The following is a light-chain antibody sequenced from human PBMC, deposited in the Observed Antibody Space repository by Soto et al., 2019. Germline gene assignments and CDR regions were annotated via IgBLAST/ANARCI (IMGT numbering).Light chain of an antibody. Sequence: EIVLTQSPATLSLSPGERATLSCRASQSVSSYLAWYQQKPGQAPRLLIYDASNRATGIPARFSGSGSGTDFPLTISCLEPEDFAVYYCQQRSNWPPFTFGPGTKVDIK. CDR3: QQRSNWPPFT. V-gene: IGKV3-11*01. CDR1: QSVSSY. CDR2: DAS. J-gene: IGKJ3*01.